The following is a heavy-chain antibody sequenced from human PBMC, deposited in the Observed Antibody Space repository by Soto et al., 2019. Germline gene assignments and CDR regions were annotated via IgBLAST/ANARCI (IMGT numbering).Heavy chain of an antibody. D-gene: IGHD3-22*01. V-gene: IGHV1-69*05. CDR1: GGTFSSYA. CDR3: TIPRGPMIRP. J-gene: IGHJ5*02. CDR2: IIPNCGTA. Sequence: ASVKVSCKASGGTFSSYAISWVRQAPGQGLEWMGWIIPNCGTANYAQKFQGRVTMTRNASISTAYMELSSLRSEDTAVYYCTIPRGPMIRPWGQGTLVTVSS.